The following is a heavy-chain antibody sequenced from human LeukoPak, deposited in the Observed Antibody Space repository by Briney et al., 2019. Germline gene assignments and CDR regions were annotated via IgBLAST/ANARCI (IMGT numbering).Heavy chain of an antibody. Sequence: GGSLRLSCAASGFTFSSYWMSWVRQAPGKGLEWVANIKQDGSEKYYVDSVKGRFTISRDNAKNSLYLEISSLRAEETAVYCCARDLFSNLVDAFDIWGQGTMVTVSS. J-gene: IGHJ3*02. CDR1: GFTFSSYW. V-gene: IGHV3-7*01. D-gene: IGHD4-11*01. CDR2: IKQDGSEK. CDR3: ARDLFSNLVDAFDI.